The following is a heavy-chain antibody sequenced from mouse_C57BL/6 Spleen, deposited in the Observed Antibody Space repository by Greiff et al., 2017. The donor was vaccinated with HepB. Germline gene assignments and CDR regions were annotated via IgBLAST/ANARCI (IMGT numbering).Heavy chain of an antibody. CDR1: GYTFTSYW. Sequence: VQLQQSGAELVMPGASVKLSCKASGYTFTSYWMHWVKQRPGQGLEWIGEIDPSDSYTNYNQKFKGKSTLTVDKSSSTAYMQLSSLTSEDSAVYYGARWGLRTGGDYWGQGTTLTVSS. J-gene: IGHJ2*01. CDR3: ARWGLRTGGDY. D-gene: IGHD2-4*01. CDR2: IDPSDSYT. V-gene: IGHV1-69*01.